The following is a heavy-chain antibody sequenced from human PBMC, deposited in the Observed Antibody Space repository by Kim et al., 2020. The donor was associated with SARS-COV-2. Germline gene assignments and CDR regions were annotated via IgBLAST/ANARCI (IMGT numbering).Heavy chain of an antibody. CDR1: GFTVSSNY. CDR3: ARGGFGSGSFHFDY. J-gene: IGHJ4*02. D-gene: IGHD3-10*01. V-gene: IGHV3-53*01. Sequence: GGSLRLSCAASGFTVSSNYMSWVRQAPGKGLEWVSVIYSGGSTYYADSVKGRFTISRDNSKNTLYLQMNSLRAEDTAVYYCARGGFGSGSFHFDYWGQGTLVTVSS. CDR2: IYSGGST.